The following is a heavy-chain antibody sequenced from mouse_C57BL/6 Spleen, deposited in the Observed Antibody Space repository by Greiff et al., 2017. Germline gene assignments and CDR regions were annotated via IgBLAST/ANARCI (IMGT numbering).Heavy chain of an antibody. J-gene: IGHJ3*01. D-gene: IGHD3-2*02. CDR3: AKRKTLAQATWFAY. V-gene: IGHV2-9*01. CDR2: IWGGGST. Sequence: VKLQESGPGLVAPSQSLSITCTVSGFSLTSYGVDWVRQPPGKGLEWLGVIWGGGSTNYNSALMSSLSISKDNSKSQVFLKMNSMQTDDTAMYYCAKRKTLAQATWFAYWGQGTLVTVSA. CDR1: GFSLTSYG.